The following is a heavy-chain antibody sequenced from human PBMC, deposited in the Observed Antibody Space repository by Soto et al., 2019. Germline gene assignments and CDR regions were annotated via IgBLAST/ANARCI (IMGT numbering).Heavy chain of an antibody. D-gene: IGHD3-9*01. CDR3: VAAPETYHPTGYYGNWFDP. CDR1: GDSITNNDYF. J-gene: IGHJ5*02. Sequence: QLQLQESGPGLVKPSETLSLTCTVSGDSITNNDYFWGWIRQPPGKGLEWIGSLYFGGMTCYAPSLKSRVTMSVDTSKNQFSLRLDSVTAADTAVYYCVAAPETYHPTGYYGNWFDPWGQGTLVTVPS. V-gene: IGHV4-39*01. CDR2: LYFGGMT.